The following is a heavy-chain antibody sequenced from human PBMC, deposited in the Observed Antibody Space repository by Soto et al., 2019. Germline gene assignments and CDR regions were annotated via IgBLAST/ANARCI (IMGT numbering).Heavy chain of an antibody. J-gene: IGHJ4*02. CDR2: IIPISGRA. CDR3: ARGWNDFPH. CDR1: GGTFSSYV. D-gene: IGHD1-1*01. Sequence: GPPVKVSCKASGGTFSSYVIGWVRQAPGQGLECMGGIIPISGRANYAQKLQGRITITADESTSTVYMELTSLRSEDTAVYYCARGWNDFPHWGQGTLVTVSS. V-gene: IGHV1-69*13.